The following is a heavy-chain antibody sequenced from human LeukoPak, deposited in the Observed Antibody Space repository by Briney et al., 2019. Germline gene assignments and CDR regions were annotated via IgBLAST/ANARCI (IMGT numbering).Heavy chain of an antibody. CDR2: VYYSGST. V-gene: IGHV4-39*07. D-gene: IGHD6-6*01. CDR1: GGSLSSTSHY. CDR3: AREGYSSSYTRYYYYYYMDV. Sequence: SETLSLTCTVSGGSLSSTSHYWAWIRQPPGKGLEWVGSVYYSGSTYYNPSLKSRVTVSIDMSKNQFSLRLSSVTAADTAVYYCAREGYSSSYTRYYYYYYMDVWGKGTTVTVSS. J-gene: IGHJ6*03.